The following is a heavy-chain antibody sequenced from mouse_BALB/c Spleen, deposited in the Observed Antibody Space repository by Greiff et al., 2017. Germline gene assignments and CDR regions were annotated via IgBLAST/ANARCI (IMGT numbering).Heavy chain of an antibody. CDR1: GYSITSGYY. J-gene: IGHJ4*01. D-gene: IGHD4-1*01. V-gene: IGHV3-6*02. CDR3: AKTLGRRGNAMDY. CDR2: ISYDGSN. Sequence: EVKLVESGPGLVKPSQSLSLTCSVTGYSITSGYYWNWIRQFPGNKLEWMGYISYDGSNNYNPSLKNRISITRDTSKNQFFLKLNSVTTEDTATYYCAKTLGRRGNAMDYWGQGTSVTVSS.